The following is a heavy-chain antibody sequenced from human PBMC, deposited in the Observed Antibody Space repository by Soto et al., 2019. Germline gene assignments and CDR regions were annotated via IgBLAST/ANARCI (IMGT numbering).Heavy chain of an antibody. J-gene: IGHJ6*02. Sequence: GGSLRLSCAASGFTFSSYGMHWVRQAPGKGLEWVAVISYDGSNKYYADSVKGRFTISRDNSKNTLYLQMNSLRAEDTAVYYCANQIGGDTAMVTLGMDVWGQGTTVTVSS. CDR3: ANQIGGDTAMVTLGMDV. CDR2: ISYDGSNK. CDR1: GFTFSSYG. V-gene: IGHV3-30*18. D-gene: IGHD5-18*01.